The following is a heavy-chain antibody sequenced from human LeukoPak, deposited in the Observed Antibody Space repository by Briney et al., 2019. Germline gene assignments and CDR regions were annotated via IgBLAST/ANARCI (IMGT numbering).Heavy chain of an antibody. V-gene: IGHV3-23*01. CDR3: ARGLRWVDY. J-gene: IGHJ4*02. D-gene: IGHD4-23*01. CDR2: ISSSGGST. CDR1: GLSFSIYA. Sequence: PGGSLRLSCVASGLSFSIYAMTWVRQAPGKGLEWVSSISSSGGSTYYADSVKGRFTISRDNAKNSVYLQMNSLRVEDTAVYYCARGLRWVDYWGQGTLVTVSS.